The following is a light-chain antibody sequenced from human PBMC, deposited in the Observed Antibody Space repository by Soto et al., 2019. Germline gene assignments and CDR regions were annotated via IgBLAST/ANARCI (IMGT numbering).Light chain of an antibody. V-gene: IGLV2-14*03. J-gene: IGLJ1*01. CDR1: SSDVGGYNY. Sequence: QSVLTQPASVSGSPGQSITISCTGTSSDVGGYNYVSWYQHHPGKAHKLMIYDVTNRPSGVSNRFSGSKSGNTASLTISGLQAEDEADYYCSSFTSSSVYVFGIGTKGHRP. CDR2: DVT. CDR3: SSFTSSSVYV.